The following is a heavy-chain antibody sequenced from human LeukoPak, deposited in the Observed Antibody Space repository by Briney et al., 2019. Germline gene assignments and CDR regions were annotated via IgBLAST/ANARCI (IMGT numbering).Heavy chain of an antibody. D-gene: IGHD6-6*01. CDR2: INHSGST. J-gene: IGHJ4*02. Sequence: RPSETLSLTCAVYGGSFSGYYWSWIRQPPGKGLEWIGEINHSGSTNYNPSLKSRVTISVDTSKNQFSLKLSSVTAADTAVYYCARRSIAARRVVRDYWGQGTLVTVSS. CDR3: ARRSIAARRVVRDY. CDR1: GGSFSGYY. V-gene: IGHV4-34*01.